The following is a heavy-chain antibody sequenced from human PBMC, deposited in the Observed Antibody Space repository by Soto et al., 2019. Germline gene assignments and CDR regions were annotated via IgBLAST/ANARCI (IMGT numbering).Heavy chain of an antibody. CDR3: AKDGSYSSGWYGNPYYYYGMDV. CDR2: ISGSGGST. D-gene: IGHD6-19*01. CDR1: GFTFSSYA. Sequence: GGSLRLSCAASGFTFSSYAMSWVRQAPGKGLEWVSAISGSGGSTYYADSVKGRFTISRDNSKNTLYLQMNSLRAEDTAVYYCAKDGSYSSGWYGNPYYYYGMDVWGQGTTVTVSS. V-gene: IGHV3-23*01. J-gene: IGHJ6*02.